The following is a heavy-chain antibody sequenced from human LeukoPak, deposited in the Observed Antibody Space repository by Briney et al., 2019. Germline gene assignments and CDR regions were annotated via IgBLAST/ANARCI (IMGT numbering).Heavy chain of an antibody. J-gene: IGHJ4*02. CDR1: GFTFSDYW. D-gene: IGHD1-14*01. V-gene: IGHV3-7*01. CDR3: ARAAWNHREDY. CDR2: IKEDGSDK. Sequence: GGSLRLSCAASGFTFSDYWMSWVRQAPGKGLEWVANIKEDGSDKYYVDSVKGRFTISRDNAKNSLFLQMNSLRADDTAVYYCARAAWNHREDYWGQGTLVTVSS.